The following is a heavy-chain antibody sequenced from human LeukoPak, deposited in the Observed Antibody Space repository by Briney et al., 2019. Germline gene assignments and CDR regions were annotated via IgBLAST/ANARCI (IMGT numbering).Heavy chain of an antibody. D-gene: IGHD1-26*01. CDR2: INHSGGT. Sequence: PSETLSLTCAVYGGSFSGYYWSWIRQPPGKGLEWIGEINHSGGTNYNPSLKMRVTISVDTSKNQFSLKLSSVTAADTAVYYCARGSERWELRRGFGYWGQGTLVTVSS. J-gene: IGHJ4*02. CDR3: ARGSERWELRRGFGY. CDR1: GGSFSGYY. V-gene: IGHV4-34*01.